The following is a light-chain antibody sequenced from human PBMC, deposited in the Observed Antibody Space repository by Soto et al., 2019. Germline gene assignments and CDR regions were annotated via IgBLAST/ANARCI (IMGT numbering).Light chain of an antibody. CDR2: DVS. CDR1: QGVTTN. V-gene: IGKV3-15*01. CDR3: QQYNNWPFS. Sequence: EIVMTQSPASLSVYTGERVTLSCRAGQGVTTNFAWYQQKSGQSPRLLIYDVSTRATGVPARFSGTGSATDFTLTISGLQSEDSAVYFCQQYNNWPFSFGQGTRLEIK. J-gene: IGKJ5*01.